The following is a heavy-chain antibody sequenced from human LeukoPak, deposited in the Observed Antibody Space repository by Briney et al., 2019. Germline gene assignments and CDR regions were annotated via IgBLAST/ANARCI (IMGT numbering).Heavy chain of an antibody. Sequence: GASVKVSCKASGYTFSTYGISWVRQAPGQGLEWMGWISAYNGDTHYAQNFQGRVTRTTDTSKSTAYMELRSLRSDDTAMYYCARRGGKNYGDYLLYYYYMDVWGKGTTVTVSS. V-gene: IGHV1-18*01. D-gene: IGHD4-17*01. CDR1: GYTFSTYG. CDR3: ARRGGKNYGDYLLYYYYMDV. CDR2: ISAYNGDT. J-gene: IGHJ6*03.